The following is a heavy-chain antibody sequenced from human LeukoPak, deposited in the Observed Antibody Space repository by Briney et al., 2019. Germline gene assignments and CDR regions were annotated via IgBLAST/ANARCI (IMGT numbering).Heavy chain of an antibody. CDR3: AKNGEPYYYMDV. CDR2: ISGSGSHT. V-gene: IGHV3-23*01. Sequence: GGSLRLSCAASGFTFTTYGMIWVRQAPGKGLEWVSGISGSGSHTWYADYVKGRLTTSRDNSKNTLYLQINSLGAEDTAVYYCAKNGEPYYYMDVWGRGTTVTVSS. J-gene: IGHJ6*03. CDR1: GFTFTTYG. D-gene: IGHD1-14*01.